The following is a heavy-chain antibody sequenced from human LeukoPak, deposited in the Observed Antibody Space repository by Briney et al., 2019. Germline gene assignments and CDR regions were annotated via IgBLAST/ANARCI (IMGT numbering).Heavy chain of an antibody. CDR2: IYHSGST. J-gene: IGHJ5*02. Sequence: SETLSLTCAVSGGSISSGGYSWSWIRQPPGKGLEWIGYIYHSGSTYYNPALKSRVTISVDRSKNQFSLKLSSVTAADTGVYYCARGFYCSSTSCYAVNWFDPWGQGTRVTVSS. V-gene: IGHV4-30-2*01. D-gene: IGHD2-2*01. CDR1: GGSISSGGYS. CDR3: ARGFYCSSTSCYAVNWFDP.